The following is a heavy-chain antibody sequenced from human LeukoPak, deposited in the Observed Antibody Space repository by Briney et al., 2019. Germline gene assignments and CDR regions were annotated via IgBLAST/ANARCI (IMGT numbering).Heavy chain of an antibody. CDR1: GFTFSSYG. Sequence: GGSLRLSCAASGFTFSSYGMHWVRQAPGRGLEWVAVIWYDGSNKYYADSVKGRFTISRDNSKNTLYLQMNSLRAEDTAVYYCAGYDYGWGTYDYWGQGTLVTVSS. V-gene: IGHV3-33*01. CDR3: AGYDYGWGTYDY. CDR2: IWYDGSNK. D-gene: IGHD3-16*01. J-gene: IGHJ4*02.